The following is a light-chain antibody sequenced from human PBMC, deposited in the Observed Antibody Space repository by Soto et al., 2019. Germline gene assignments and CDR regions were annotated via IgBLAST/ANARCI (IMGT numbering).Light chain of an antibody. J-gene: IGLJ2*01. CDR1: PSDVGGSNS. V-gene: IGLV2-8*01. CDR3: SSYAPSDVV. Sequence: QSALTQPPSASGSPGPSVTISCTGTPSDVGGSNSVSWYQQHPGKAPNLMIYDVNKRPSGVPDRFSGSKSGNTASLTVSGLQAADDAYYFCSSYAPSDVVFGGGTKLTVL. CDR2: DVN.